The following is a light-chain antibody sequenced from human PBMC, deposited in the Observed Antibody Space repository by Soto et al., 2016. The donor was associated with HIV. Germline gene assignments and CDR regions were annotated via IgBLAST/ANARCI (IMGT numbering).Light chain of an antibody. CDR2: LGS. CDR1: QSLLHSNGYNY. J-gene: IGKJ3*01. V-gene: IGKV2-28*01. CDR3: MQALQKP. Sequence: DIVMTQSPLSLPVTPGEPASIFCRSSQSLLHSNGYNYLDWYLQKPGQSPQLLIYLGSNRASGVPDRFSGSGSGTDFTLKISRVEGEDVGVYYCMQALQKPFGPGTKVDIK.